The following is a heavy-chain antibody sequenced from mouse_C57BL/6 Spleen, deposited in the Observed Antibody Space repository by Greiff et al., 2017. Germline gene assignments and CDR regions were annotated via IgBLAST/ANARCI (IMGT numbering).Heavy chain of an antibody. CDR2: IDPSDSYT. D-gene: IGHD2-10*02. CDR1: GYTFTSYW. Sequence: QVQLQQPGAELVKPGASVKLSCKASGYTFTSYWMQWVKQRPGQGLEWIGEIDPSDSYTNYNQKFKGKATLTVDTSSSTAYMQLSSLTSEDSAVYYCARGYGNYLGDYWGQGTSVTVSS. V-gene: IGHV1-50*01. CDR3: ARGYGNYLGDY. J-gene: IGHJ4*01.